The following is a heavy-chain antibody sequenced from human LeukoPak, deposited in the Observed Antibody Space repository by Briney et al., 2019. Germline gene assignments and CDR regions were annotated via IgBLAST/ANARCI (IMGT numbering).Heavy chain of an antibody. J-gene: IGHJ4*02. CDR2: VYHSGYT. D-gene: IGHD1-26*01. Sequence: YPSETLSLTCTVAGYSISSGYYWGWIRQPPGKGPEWIGCVYHSGYTYYNPPLKSRVAISVDTPKNQFSLSLNSVTAADTAVYYCARAQWEQPFDYWGQGTLVTVSS. CDR3: ARAQWEQPFDY. V-gene: IGHV4-38-2*02. CDR1: GYSISSGYY.